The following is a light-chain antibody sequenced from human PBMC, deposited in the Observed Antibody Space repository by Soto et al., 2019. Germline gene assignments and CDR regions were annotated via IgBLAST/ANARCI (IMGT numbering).Light chain of an antibody. CDR2: DAS. CDR1: QSISSW. V-gene: IGKV1-5*01. CDR3: QQYQSYSRT. Sequence: DIQMTQSPSTLSASVGDRVTITCRASQSISSWLAWYQQKPGKAPKLLIYDASSLESGVPSRFSGRGSGTEFTLTLSSLKPDDFATYYCQQYQSYSRTFGQGTKVEIK. J-gene: IGKJ1*01.